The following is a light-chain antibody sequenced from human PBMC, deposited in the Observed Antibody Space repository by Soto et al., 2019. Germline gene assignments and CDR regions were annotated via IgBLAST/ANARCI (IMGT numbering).Light chain of an antibody. J-gene: IGKJ4*01. CDR3: QRYCYAPFS. CDR2: AAS. Sequence: DIPVTQYPSSLSASVGDRVTITCRASQDIKNYLAWYQQKQGEIPKLLIYAASPLESGIPPRFSGSGSVTDFILTINDQQAEDVATYFCQRYCYAPFSCGGWTKVEIK. CDR1: QDIKNY. V-gene: IGKV1-27*01.